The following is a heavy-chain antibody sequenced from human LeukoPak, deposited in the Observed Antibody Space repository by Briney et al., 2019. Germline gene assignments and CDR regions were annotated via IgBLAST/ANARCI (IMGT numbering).Heavy chain of an antibody. CDR2: INHGGST. Sequence: SETLSLTCAVYGGSFSAYYWSWIRQPPGKGLEWIGEINHGGSTNYNPSLKGRVTISVGTSQNQVSLKLSSVTAADTAVYYCAHSSDYQQHCGQGTLVTVSS. J-gene: IGHJ1*01. CDR3: AHSSDYQQH. CDR1: GGSFSAYY. D-gene: IGHD3-22*01. V-gene: IGHV4-34*01.